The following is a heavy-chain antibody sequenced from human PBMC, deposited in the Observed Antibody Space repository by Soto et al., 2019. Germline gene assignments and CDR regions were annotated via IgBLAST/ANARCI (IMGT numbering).Heavy chain of an antibody. CDR3: AKESWVVVLLDGAFDI. CDR2: ISYDGSNK. Sequence: QVQLVESGGGVVQPGRSLRLSCAASGFTFSSYGMHWVRQAPGKGLEWVAVISYDGSNKYYADSVKGRFTISRDNSKNTLYLQMNSLRAEDTAVYYCAKESWVVVLLDGAFDIWGQGTMVTVSS. D-gene: IGHD2-2*01. V-gene: IGHV3-30*18. CDR1: GFTFSSYG. J-gene: IGHJ3*02.